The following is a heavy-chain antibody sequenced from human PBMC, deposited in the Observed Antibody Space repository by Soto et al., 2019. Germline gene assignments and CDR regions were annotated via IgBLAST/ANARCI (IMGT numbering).Heavy chain of an antibody. CDR2: FDPEDGET. D-gene: IGHD6-19*01. CDR3: ATVISSGRYSSLDY. Sequence: ASVKVSCKVSGYTLTELSMHWVRQAPGKGLEWMGGFDPEDGETIYAQKFQGRVTMTEDTSTDTAYMELSSLRSEDTAVYYCATVISSGRYSSLDYSAQGTPVPVSS. V-gene: IGHV1-24*01. CDR1: GYTLTELS. J-gene: IGHJ4*02.